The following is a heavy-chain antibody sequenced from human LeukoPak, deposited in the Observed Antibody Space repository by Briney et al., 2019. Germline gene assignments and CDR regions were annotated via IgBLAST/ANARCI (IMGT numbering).Heavy chain of an antibody. D-gene: IGHD5-24*01. J-gene: IGHJ3*01. CDR1: GFTFDDYT. Sequence: GGSLRLSCAASGFTFDDYTMHWVRKAPGKGLEWVSLIRWDGGSTYYADSVKGRLTISRDNSENSLYLQMNSLRTEDTALYYCAEEGDGYHWGQGTMVTVSS. CDR2: IRWDGGST. V-gene: IGHV3-43*01. CDR3: AEEGDGYH.